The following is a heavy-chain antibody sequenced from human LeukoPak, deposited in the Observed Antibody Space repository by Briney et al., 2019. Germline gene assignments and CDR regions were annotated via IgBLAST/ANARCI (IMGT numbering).Heavy chain of an antibody. V-gene: IGHV3-23*01. CDR2: TRGRGDYT. Sequence: GGSLRLSCVASGFTFSSYAMSWVRQAPGKGLEWVSATRGRGDYTYYADSVKGRFTFSRDNSKNTVHQQMNSLTADDTALSYCAKDPQENRISWFIRYFDSWGQGSLVTVSS. CDR3: AKDPQENRISWFIRYFDS. CDR1: GFTFSSYA. D-gene: IGHD6-13*01. J-gene: IGHJ4*02.